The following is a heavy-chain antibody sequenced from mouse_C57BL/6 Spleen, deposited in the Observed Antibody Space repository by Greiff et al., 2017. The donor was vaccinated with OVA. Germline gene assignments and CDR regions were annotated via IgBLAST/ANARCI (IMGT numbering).Heavy chain of an antibody. CDR1: GYTFTSYW. J-gene: IGHJ2*01. D-gene: IGHD2-3*01. CDR2: IYPGSGST. CDR3: ARRRLYDPYFDY. Sequence: QVQLQQPGAELVKPGASVKMSCKASGYTFTSYWITWVKQRPGQGLEWIGDIYPGSGSTNYNEKFKSKATLTVDTSSSTAYMQLSSLTSEDSAVYYCARRRLYDPYFDYWGQGTTLTVSS. V-gene: IGHV1-55*01.